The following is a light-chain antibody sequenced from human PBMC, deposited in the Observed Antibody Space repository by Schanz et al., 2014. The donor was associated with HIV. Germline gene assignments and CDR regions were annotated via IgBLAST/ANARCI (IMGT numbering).Light chain of an antibody. Sequence: QSALTQPASMSGSPGQSITISCTGTSGDIGPYDYVSWYQQHPGQAPKLLSYDVTDRPSGISNRFSGSKSGYTASLTISGLQAEDEAEYFCSSYTSSSTPHVVFGGGTKLTVL. J-gene: IGLJ2*01. CDR1: SGDIGPYDY. CDR3: SSYTSSSTPHVV. V-gene: IGLV2-14*03. CDR2: DVT.